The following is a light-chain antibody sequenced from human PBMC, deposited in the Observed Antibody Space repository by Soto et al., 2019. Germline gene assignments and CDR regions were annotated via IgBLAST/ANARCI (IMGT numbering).Light chain of an antibody. CDR1: QTISSC. CDR2: AAS. Sequence: DIPMTQSPSSLSASVGDRVTITCRASQTISSCLNWYHQKPGKAPELLIYAASSLQSGVPSRFSGSGSGTDVTLTISSLQPEDFATYYCQQSYRTQYTFGQGTKLEIK. J-gene: IGKJ2*01. CDR3: QQSYRTQYT. V-gene: IGKV1-39*01.